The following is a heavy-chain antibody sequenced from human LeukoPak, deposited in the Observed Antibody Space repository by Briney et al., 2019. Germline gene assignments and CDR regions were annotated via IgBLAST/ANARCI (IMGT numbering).Heavy chain of an antibody. CDR1: GYTFTGYY. Sequence: ASVKVSCKASGYTFTGYYMHWVRQAPGQGLEWMGWINPNSGGTNYAQKFQGRGTMTRDTSISTAYMELSNLRSDDTAIYYCARDNWNDLSFDYWGQGTLVTVSS. J-gene: IGHJ4*02. CDR3: ARDNWNDLSFDY. D-gene: IGHD1-20*01. V-gene: IGHV1-2*02. CDR2: INPNSGGT.